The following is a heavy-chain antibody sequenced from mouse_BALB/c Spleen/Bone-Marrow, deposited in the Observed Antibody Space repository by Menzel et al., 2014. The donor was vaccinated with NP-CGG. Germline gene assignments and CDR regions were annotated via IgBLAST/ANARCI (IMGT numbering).Heavy chain of an antibody. CDR1: GYTFTSYL. J-gene: IGHJ2*01. CDR2: ITPYNDDT. D-gene: IGHD4-1*01. Sequence: EVQLQQSGPELVKPGASVKMSCKASGYTFTSYLIHWVKQKPGQGLEWIGYITPYNDDTKYNEKFKGKATLTSDKSSSTAYMELSSQTSEDSAVYYCTRWSGTPCFDYWGQGTTLTGSS. V-gene: IGHV1-14*01. CDR3: TRWSGTPCFDY.